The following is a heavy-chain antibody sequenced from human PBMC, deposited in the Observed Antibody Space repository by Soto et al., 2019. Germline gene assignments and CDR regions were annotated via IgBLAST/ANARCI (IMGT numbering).Heavy chain of an antibody. V-gene: IGHV3-48*03. D-gene: IGHD6-19*01. J-gene: IGHJ4*02. CDR2: ISSSGSTI. CDR3: ARVTWLVPDY. CDR1: GFTFSSYE. Sequence: VGSLRLSCAASGFTFSSYEMNWVRQAPGKGLEWVSYISSSGSTIYYADSVEGRFTISRDNAKNSLYLQMNSLRAEDTAVYYCARVTWLVPDYWGQGIMVTVST.